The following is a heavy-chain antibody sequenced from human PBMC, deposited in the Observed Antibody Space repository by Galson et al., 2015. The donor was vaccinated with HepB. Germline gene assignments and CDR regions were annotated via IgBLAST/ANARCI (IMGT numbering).Heavy chain of an antibody. D-gene: IGHD3-10*01. V-gene: IGHV4-59*01. CDR2: VNYSGST. J-gene: IGHJ5*02. CDR3: ARYEGNYGWLDP. Sequence: ETLSLTCTVSGDSISIYYWTWIRQPPGKGLEWIGCVNYSGSTNYNPSLKSRVTISIDMSKNQFSLNLNSATAADTAVYYCARYEGNYGWLDPWGQGTLVTVSS. CDR1: GDSISIYY.